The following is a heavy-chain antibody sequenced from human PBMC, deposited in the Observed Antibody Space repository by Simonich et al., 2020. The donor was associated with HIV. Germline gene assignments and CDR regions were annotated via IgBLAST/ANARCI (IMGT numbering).Heavy chain of an antibody. D-gene: IGHD3-22*01. J-gene: IGHJ1*01. CDR1: GFTFGDYA. CDR2: IRSKAYGGTT. V-gene: IGHV3-49*03. Sequence: EVQLVESGGGLVQPGRSLRLSCTASGFTFGDYAMSWFRQAPGKGLGWGGFIRSKAYGGTTEYAASVKGRFTISRDDSKSIAYLQMNSLKTEDTAVYYCTSSDYDSSDYYYRYFQHWGQGTLVTVSS. CDR3: TSSDYDSSDYYYRYFQH.